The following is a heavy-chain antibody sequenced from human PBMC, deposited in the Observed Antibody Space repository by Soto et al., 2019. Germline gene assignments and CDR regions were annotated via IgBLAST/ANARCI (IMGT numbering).Heavy chain of an antibody. CDR2: ISAYNGNT. Sequence: QVQLVQSGAEVKKPGASVKVSCKASGYTFTSYGISWVRQAPGQELEWMGWISAYNGNTYYAQKVQGRVTMTTDTGTTTANMEPRSLRADDTAVYYCARDKGVLLWLGCYYYGMDVWGQGTTVTVSS. D-gene: IGHD3-10*01. V-gene: IGHV1-18*01. CDR3: ARDKGVLLWLGCYYYGMDV. J-gene: IGHJ6*02. CDR1: GYTFTSYG.